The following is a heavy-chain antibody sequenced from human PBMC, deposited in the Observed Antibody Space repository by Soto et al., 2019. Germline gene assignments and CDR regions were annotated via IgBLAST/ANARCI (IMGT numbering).Heavy chain of an antibody. V-gene: IGHV4-59*01. D-gene: IGHD4-17*01. Sequence: ETLSLTCTVSGGSISSYYWSWIRQPPGKGLEWIGYIYYSGSTNYNPSLKSRVTISVDTSKNQFSLKLSSVTAADTAVYYCARDDGDYSFDYWGQGTLVTVSS. CDR2: IYYSGST. CDR3: ARDDGDYSFDY. J-gene: IGHJ4*02. CDR1: GGSISSYY.